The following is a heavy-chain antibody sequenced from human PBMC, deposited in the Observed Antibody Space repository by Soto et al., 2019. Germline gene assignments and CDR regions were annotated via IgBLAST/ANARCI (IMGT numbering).Heavy chain of an antibody. CDR3: ARDTSSSGYYYALDY. Sequence: GGSLRLSCAASGFTFSSYGMRWVRQAPGKGLEWVAVIWYDGSNKYYADSVKGRFTISRDNSKNTLYLQMNSLRAEDTAVYYCARDTSSSGYYYALDYWGQGTLVTVSS. J-gene: IGHJ4*02. V-gene: IGHV3-33*01. D-gene: IGHD3-22*01. CDR2: IWYDGSNK. CDR1: GFTFSSYG.